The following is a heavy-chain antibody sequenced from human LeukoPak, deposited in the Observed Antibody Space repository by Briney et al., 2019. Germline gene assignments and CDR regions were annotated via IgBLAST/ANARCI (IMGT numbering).Heavy chain of an antibody. V-gene: IGHV3-23*01. D-gene: IGHD3-9*01. Sequence: GGSLRLSCAASGFTFSSYAMSWVRQPPGKGLEWVSAISGSGGSTYYADSVKGRFTISRDNSKNTLYLQMNSLRAEDPAVYFGWLLSFDYWGQGTLVTVSS. CDR2: ISGSGGST. J-gene: IGHJ4*02. CDR3: WLLSFDY. CDR1: GFTFSSYA.